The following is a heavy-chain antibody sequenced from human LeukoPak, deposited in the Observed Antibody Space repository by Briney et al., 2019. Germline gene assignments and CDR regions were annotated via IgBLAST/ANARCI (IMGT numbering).Heavy chain of an antibody. CDR2: IIPIFGTA. D-gene: IGHD6-13*01. V-gene: IGHV1-69*05. CDR3: ARDEWLAAAGNWFDP. CDR1: GGTFSSYA. Sequence: SVKVFCKASGGTFSSYAISWVRQAPGQGLEWMGRIIPIFGTANYAQKFQGRVTITTDESTSTAYMELSSLRSEDTAVYYCARDEWLAAAGNWFDPWGQGTLVTVSS. J-gene: IGHJ5*02.